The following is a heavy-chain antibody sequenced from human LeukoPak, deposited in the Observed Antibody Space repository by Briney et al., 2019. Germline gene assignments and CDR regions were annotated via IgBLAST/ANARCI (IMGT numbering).Heavy chain of an antibody. CDR3: VSFYETY. D-gene: IGHD2/OR15-2a*01. CDR2: INSDGSWT. CDR1: GNSFI. Sequence: GGSLRLSCAASGNSFIHWVRQAPGKGLVWVSHINSDGSWTSYADSVKGRFTISKDNAKNTVYLQMNSLRAEDTAVYYCVSFYETYWGRGPLVTVSS. V-gene: IGHV3-74*01. J-gene: IGHJ4*02.